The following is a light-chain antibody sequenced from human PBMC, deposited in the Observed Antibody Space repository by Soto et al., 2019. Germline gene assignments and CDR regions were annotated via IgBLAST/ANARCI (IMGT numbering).Light chain of an antibody. CDR2: DAS. CDR1: QSVSSH. CDR3: QPYATTPPIP. J-gene: IGKJ5*01. V-gene: IGKV3-15*01. Sequence: EIVVTKSPATVSVSTGEGATVSCRASQSVSSHLAWYQHKPGQAPRLLFYDASTRATGIPDRFSGSGSGTDFTLTISSLEPEDFAIYFCQPYATTPPIPSCQGARLEIK.